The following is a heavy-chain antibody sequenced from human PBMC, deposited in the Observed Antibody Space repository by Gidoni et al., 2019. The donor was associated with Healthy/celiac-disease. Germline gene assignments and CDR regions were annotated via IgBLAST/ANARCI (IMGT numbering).Heavy chain of an antibody. J-gene: IGHJ4*02. V-gene: IGHV3-23*01. D-gene: IGHD2-2*01. CDR3: AKAMVSASFDY. CDR2: ISGSGGST. Sequence: EVQLLESGGGLVQPGGSLRLSCAASGFTFSSYAMSWVRQAPGKGRELVSAISGSGGSTYYADAVKGRFTISRDNSKNTLYLQMNSLRAEDTAVYYCAKAMVSASFDYWGQGTLVTVSS. CDR1: GFTFSSYA.